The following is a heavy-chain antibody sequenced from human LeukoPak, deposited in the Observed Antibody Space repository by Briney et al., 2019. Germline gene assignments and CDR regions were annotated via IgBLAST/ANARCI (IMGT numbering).Heavy chain of an antibody. CDR3: SRADLIQLWSFDD. Sequence: GGSLRLSCAASGFTFSSYSMNWVRQAPGKGLEWVAVISYDGSIKYYADSVKGRFTISRDNSKNTLYLQMNSLRTEDTAVYYCSRADLIQLWSFDDWGQGTLVTVSS. CDR1: GFTFSSYS. D-gene: IGHD5-18*01. V-gene: IGHV3-30*03. CDR2: ISYDGSIK. J-gene: IGHJ4*02.